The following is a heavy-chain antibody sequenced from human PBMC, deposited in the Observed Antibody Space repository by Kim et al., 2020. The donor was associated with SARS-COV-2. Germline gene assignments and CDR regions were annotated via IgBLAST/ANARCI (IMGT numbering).Heavy chain of an antibody. Sequence: GTNYAQKFQGRVTMTRDTSISTAYMELSRLRSDDTAVYYCARDQWLGYDYWGQGTLVTVSS. D-gene: IGHD6-19*01. CDR2: GT. CDR3: ARDQWLGYDY. V-gene: IGHV1-2*02. J-gene: IGHJ4*02.